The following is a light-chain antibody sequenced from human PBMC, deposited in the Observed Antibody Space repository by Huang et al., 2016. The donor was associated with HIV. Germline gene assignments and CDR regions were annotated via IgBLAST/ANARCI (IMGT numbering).Light chain of an antibody. CDR2: WAS. CDR1: QSLLYRSNNKDY. Sequence: DIVMTQSPDSLAVSLGERATINCKSSQSLLYRSNNKDYLAWYQQNPGQPPKLLIYWASTRESGVPDRFSGSGSGTDFTLTISSLQAADVAVYYCQQYYNTPFTFGPGTKVDIK. V-gene: IGKV4-1*01. J-gene: IGKJ3*01. CDR3: QQYYNTPFT.